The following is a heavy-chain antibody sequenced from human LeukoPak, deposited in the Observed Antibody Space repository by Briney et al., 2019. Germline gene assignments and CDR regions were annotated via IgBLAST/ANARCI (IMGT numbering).Heavy chain of an antibody. J-gene: IGHJ4*02. CDR2: ISINGDKT. Sequence: PGGSLRLSCSASGFTFGGHFMHWVRQAPGKGLGYVSSISINGDKTYYAESVKGKFTISRDNSKNTLYLQLSSLRVEDTAVYYCIKDRIGTWSFDHWGQGTLLTVSS. V-gene: IGHV3-64D*06. D-gene: IGHD1-26*01. CDR3: IKDRIGTWSFDH. CDR1: GFTFGGHF.